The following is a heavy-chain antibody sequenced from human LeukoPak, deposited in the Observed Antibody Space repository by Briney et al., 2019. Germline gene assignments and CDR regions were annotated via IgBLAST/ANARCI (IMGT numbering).Heavy chain of an antibody. D-gene: IGHD5-18*01. J-gene: IGHJ4*02. V-gene: IGHV4-61*08. CDR2: IYYSGST. Sequence: PSETLSLTCTVSGGSISSGGYYWSWIRQPPGKGLEWIGYIYYSGSTNYNPSLKSRVTISVDTSKNQFSLKLSSVTAADTAVYYCARESPYSYGYYFDYWGQGTLVTVSS. CDR1: GGSISSGGYY. CDR3: ARESPYSYGYYFDY.